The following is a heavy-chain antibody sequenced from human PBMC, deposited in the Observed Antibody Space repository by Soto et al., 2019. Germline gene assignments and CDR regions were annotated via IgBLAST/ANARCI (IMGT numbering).Heavy chain of an antibody. CDR2: IIPILGIA. Sequence: SVKVSCKASGGTFSSYTISWVRQAPGQGLEWMGRIIPILGIANYAQKFQGRVTITADKSTSTAYMELSSLRSGDTAVYYCARRNSSSWNWYFDLWGRGTLVTVSS. J-gene: IGHJ2*01. V-gene: IGHV1-69*02. CDR3: ARRNSSSWNWYFDL. D-gene: IGHD6-6*01. CDR1: GGTFSSYT.